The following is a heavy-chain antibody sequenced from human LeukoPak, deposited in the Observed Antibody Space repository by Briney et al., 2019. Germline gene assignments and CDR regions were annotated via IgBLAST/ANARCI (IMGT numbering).Heavy chain of an antibody. CDR3: ARDKYNWNFYYYYGMDV. CDR1: GGSFSGYY. CDR2: INHSGST. D-gene: IGHD1-7*01. Sequence: SETLSLTCAVYGGSFSGYYWSWIRQPPGKGLEWIGEINHSGSTNYNPSHKSRVTISVDTSKNQFSLKLSSVTAADTAVYYCARDKYNWNFYYYYGMDVWGQGTTVTVSS. J-gene: IGHJ6*02. V-gene: IGHV4-34*01.